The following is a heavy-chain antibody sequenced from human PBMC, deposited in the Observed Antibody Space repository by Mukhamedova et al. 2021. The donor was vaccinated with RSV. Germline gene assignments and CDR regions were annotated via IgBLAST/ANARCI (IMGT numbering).Heavy chain of an antibody. CDR2: ISSSSSYI. V-gene: IGHV3-21*01. CDR3: ARDVFEGSLVRRFYGDLWEHY. Sequence: GKGLEWVSSISSSSSYIYYADSVKGRFTISRDNAKNSLYLQMNSLRAEDTAVYYCARDVFEGSLVRRFYGDLWEHYWGQGTLVTVS. J-gene: IGHJ4*02. D-gene: IGHD4-17*01.